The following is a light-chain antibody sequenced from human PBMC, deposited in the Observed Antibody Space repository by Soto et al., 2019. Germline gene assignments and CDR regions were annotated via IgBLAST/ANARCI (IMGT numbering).Light chain of an antibody. CDR3: QQYNNWPPYT. CDR1: QSVSSN. V-gene: IGKV3-15*01. Sequence: EILMTQSPATLSVSPGARATLSCRASQSVSSNLAWYQQKPGQAPRLLIYGASTRATGIPARFSGSGSGTEFTLTISSLQSEDFAVYFCQQYNNWPPYTFGQGTKLEMK. CDR2: GAS. J-gene: IGKJ2*01.